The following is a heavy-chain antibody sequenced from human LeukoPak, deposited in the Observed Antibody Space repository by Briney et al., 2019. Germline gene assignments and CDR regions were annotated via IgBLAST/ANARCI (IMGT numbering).Heavy chain of an antibody. CDR3: AREGPRGNSQFDY. J-gene: IGHJ4*02. V-gene: IGHV3-33*01. CDR2: IWYDGSNK. Sequence: GGSLRLSCAASGFTFSSYGMHWVRQAPGKGLEWVALIWYDGSNKYYADSVKGRLTTSRDNSKNTLYLQMNSLRAEDTAIYYCAREGPRGNSQFDYWGQGTLVTVSS. CDR1: GFTFSSYG. D-gene: IGHD2/OR15-2a*01.